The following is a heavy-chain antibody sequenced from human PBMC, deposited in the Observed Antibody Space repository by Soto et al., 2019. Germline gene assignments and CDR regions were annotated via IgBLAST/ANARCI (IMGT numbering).Heavy chain of an antibody. CDR2: ISSDGRTV. J-gene: IGHJ4*02. D-gene: IGHD4-17*01. CDR3: ARDWREMTTDY. Sequence: EVQLVESGGGLVQPGGSLRLSCAASGFTFSTYSMSWVRQAPGKGLEWVSYISSDGRTVNYADSVEVRFTISRDDAKNSLYLQMNNLRAEDTAVYYCARDWREMTTDYWGQGTLVTVSS. CDR1: GFTFSTYS. V-gene: IGHV3-48*01.